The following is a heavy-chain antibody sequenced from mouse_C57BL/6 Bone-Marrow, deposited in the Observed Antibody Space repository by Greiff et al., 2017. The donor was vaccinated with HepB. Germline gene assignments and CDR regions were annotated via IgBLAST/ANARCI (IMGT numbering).Heavy chain of an antibody. Sequence: DVKLVESGGGLVQSGRSLRLSCATSGFTFSDFYMEWVRQAPGKGLEWIAASRNKANDYTTEYSASVKGRFIVSRDTSQSILYLQMNALRAEDTAIYYCARDAGGDWDWYFDVWGTGTTVTVSS. V-gene: IGHV7-1*01. CDR1: GFTFSDFY. CDR3: ARDAGGDWDWYFDV. J-gene: IGHJ1*03. D-gene: IGHD2-13*01. CDR2: SRNKANDYTT.